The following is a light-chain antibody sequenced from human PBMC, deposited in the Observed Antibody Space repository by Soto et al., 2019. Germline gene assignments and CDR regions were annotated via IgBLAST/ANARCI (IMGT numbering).Light chain of an antibody. CDR1: SSDVGAYDS. CDR2: DVN. V-gene: IGLV2-14*01. CDR3: SSYTSSYTLV. Sequence: QSALTQPASLSGSPGQSITISCTGTSSDVGAYDSVSWYQQHPGKAPKLMIYDVNNRPSGVSNRCSGSKSGNTASLTISGLQTEDEADYYCSSYTSSYTLVFGGGTKLTVL. J-gene: IGLJ2*01.